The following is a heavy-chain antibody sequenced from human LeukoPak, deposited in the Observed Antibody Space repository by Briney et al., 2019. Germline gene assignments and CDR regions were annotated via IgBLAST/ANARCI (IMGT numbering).Heavy chain of an antibody. V-gene: IGHV4-38-2*02. Sequence: SETLSLTCTVSGYSISSGYYWGWIRQSPGKGLEWIGSFHYSGSTSYNPSLKSRVTISVDSSKNQFSLKLSSVTAADTAVYYCARDSGDYYYDSSGLSAALYYMDVWGKGTTVTISS. CDR1: GYSISSGYY. D-gene: IGHD3-22*01. J-gene: IGHJ6*03. CDR3: ARDSGDYYYDSSGLSAALYYMDV. CDR2: FHYSGST.